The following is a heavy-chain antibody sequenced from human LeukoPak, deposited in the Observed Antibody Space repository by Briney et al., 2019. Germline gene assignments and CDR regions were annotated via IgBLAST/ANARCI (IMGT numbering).Heavy chain of an antibody. J-gene: IGHJ5*02. V-gene: IGHV7-4-1*02. CDR2: INANTGNP. Sequence: ASVKVSCEASGYTFTSYAMNWVRQAPGQGLEWMGWINANTGNPTYAQGFTGRFVFSLDTSVSTAYLQISSLKAEDTAVYYCARDQGDYVWGSYRDSRWFDPWGQGTLVTVSS. D-gene: IGHD3-16*02. CDR1: GYTFTSYA. CDR3: ARDQGDYVWGSYRDSRWFDP.